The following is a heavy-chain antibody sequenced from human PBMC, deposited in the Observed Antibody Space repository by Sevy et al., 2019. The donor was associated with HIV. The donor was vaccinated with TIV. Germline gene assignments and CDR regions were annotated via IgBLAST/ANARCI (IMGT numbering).Heavy chain of an antibody. CDR3: AKDLRDPYYYDSSGYYPNYFDY. CDR1: GFTFSSYG. V-gene: IGHV3-30*18. Sequence: GSLRLSCAASGFTFSSYGMHWVRQAPGKGLEWVAVISYDGSNKYYADSVKGRFTISRDNSKNTLYLQMNSLRAEDTAVDYCAKDLRDPYYYDSSGYYPNYFDYWGQGTLVTVSS. D-gene: IGHD3-22*01. CDR2: ISYDGSNK. J-gene: IGHJ4*02.